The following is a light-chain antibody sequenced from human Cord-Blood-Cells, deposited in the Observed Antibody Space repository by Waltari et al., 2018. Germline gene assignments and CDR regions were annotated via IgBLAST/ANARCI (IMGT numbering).Light chain of an antibody. J-gene: IGKJ4*01. Sequence: EIVLIQSPATLSLSPGERATLSCRASQSVSRYLAWYQQKPGQAPRLLIYDASNRATGIPARFSGSGSGTDFTLTISSLEPEDFAVYCCQQRSNWPPLTFGGGTKVEIK. CDR1: QSVSRY. V-gene: IGKV3-11*01. CDR3: QQRSNWPPLT. CDR2: DAS.